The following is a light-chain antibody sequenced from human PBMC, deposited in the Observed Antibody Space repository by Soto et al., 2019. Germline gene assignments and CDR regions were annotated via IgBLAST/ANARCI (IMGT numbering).Light chain of an antibody. CDR1: QGVSRY. CDR2: DAS. J-gene: IGKJ4*01. Sequence: EIVLTQSPATLSLSPGERATLSCRASQGVSRYLAWYQQKPGQAPRLLIYDASNRATGIPARFSGSGSGTDFTLTISSLEPEDFAVYYCQQRSNWFLTFGGGTKVDIK. V-gene: IGKV3-11*01. CDR3: QQRSNWFLT.